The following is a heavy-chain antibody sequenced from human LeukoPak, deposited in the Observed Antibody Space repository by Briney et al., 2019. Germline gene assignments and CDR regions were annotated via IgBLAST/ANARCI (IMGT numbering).Heavy chain of an antibody. CDR2: IIPIFGTA. D-gene: IGHD2-21*02. J-gene: IGHJ4*02. V-gene: IGHV1-69*13. Sequence: SVKVSCKASGFTFNAYNIHWVRQAPGQGLEWMGGIIPIFGTANYAQKFQGRVTITADESTSTAYMELSSLRSEDTAVYYCARACGGDCYSSYWGQGTLVTVSS. CDR3: ARACGGDCYSSY. CDR1: GFTFNAYN.